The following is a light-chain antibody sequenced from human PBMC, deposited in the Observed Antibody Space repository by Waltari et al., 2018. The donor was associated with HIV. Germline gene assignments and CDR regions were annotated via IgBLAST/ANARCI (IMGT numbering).Light chain of an antibody. J-gene: IGKJ3*01. Sequence: DIPLNQSPSFLSASVGDRVTITCRDSQSISSYLAWYQQKPGKAPKLLIYAASTLQSGVRSRFSGSGSGTEFTLTISSLQPKDFATYYCQQLNSPREGFTFGPGTKVDIK. CDR2: AAS. CDR1: QSISSY. V-gene: IGKV1-9*01. CDR3: QQLNSPREGFT.